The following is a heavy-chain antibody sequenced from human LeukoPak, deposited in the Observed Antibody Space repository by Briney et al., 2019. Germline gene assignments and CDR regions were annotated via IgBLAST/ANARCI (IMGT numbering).Heavy chain of an antibody. CDR3: AKGGLWYGKNDH. Sequence: SGGSLRLSCTASGFTFSNYAMSWVRQAPGKGLEWVSTITGSGDSTYNADSVKGRFTISRDNSENTLYLQMNSLRAEDAAVYYCAKGGLWYGKNDHWGQGTLVTVSS. J-gene: IGHJ4*02. V-gene: IGHV3-23*01. CDR2: ITGSGDST. D-gene: IGHD3-10*01. CDR1: GFTFSNYA.